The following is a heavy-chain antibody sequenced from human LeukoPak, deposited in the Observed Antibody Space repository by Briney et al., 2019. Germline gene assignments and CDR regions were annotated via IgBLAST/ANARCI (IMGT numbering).Heavy chain of an antibody. J-gene: IGHJ4*02. D-gene: IGHD2-8*01. Sequence: SETLSLTCTVSGGSISSGGYYWSWIRQPPGKGLEWIGYIYYSGSTYYNPSLKSRVTISVDTSKNQFSLKLSSVTAADTAVYYCARVRDDCTNGVCYTDYFDYWGQGTLVTVSS. CDR1: GGSISSGGYY. CDR3: ARVRDDCTNGVCYTDYFDY. CDR2: IYYSGST. V-gene: IGHV4-30-4*08.